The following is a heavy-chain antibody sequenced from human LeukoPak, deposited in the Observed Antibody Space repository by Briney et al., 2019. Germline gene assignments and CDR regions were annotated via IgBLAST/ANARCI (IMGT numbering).Heavy chain of an antibody. Sequence: TGGSLRLSCVASGFTFCSYWMSWVRQAPGKGLEWVATIKQDGSEKYYVDSVKGRFTFSRDNAKNSLYLQMSSLRAEDTAVYYCANYDSRGLGLDYWGQGTLVTVSS. D-gene: IGHD3-22*01. J-gene: IGHJ4*02. V-gene: IGHV3-7*01. CDR2: IKQDGSEK. CDR1: GFTFCSYW. CDR3: ANYDSRGLGLDY.